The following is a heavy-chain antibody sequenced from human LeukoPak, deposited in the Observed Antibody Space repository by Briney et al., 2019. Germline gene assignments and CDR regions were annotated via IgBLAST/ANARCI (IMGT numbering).Heavy chain of an antibody. CDR3: GLGSGKSDFDY. D-gene: IGHD3-10*01. Sequence: GGSLRLSCVVSGFTFSNACMSWVRQAPGKGLEWVAGIKSKADGATRDFAAPVKGRFSISRNDSKNTVYLQMNSLKIDDTAVYYCGLGSGKSDFDYWGQGTLVTVSS. V-gene: IGHV3-15*01. CDR2: IKSKADGATR. CDR1: GFTFSNAC. J-gene: IGHJ4*02.